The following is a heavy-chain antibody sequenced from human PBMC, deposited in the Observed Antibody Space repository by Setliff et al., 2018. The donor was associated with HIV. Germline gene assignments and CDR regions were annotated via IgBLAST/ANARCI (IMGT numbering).Heavy chain of an antibody. V-gene: IGHV3-33*01. J-gene: IGHJ4*02. D-gene: IGHD3-10*01. CDR1: GFTFSNYG. CDR3: ARSDGYNTMDS. CDR2: IWYDGNNK. Sequence: GGSLRLSCAASGFTFSNYGMHWVRQAPGKGLEWMVVIWYDGNNKYYADSVKGRFTISRDNSRNTLYLQMNSLSAEDTAVYYCARSDGYNTMDSWGQGTLVTVPQ.